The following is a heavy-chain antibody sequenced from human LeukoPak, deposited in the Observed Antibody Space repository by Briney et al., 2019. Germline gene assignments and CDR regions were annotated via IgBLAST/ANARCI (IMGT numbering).Heavy chain of an antibody. Sequence: RASVKVSCKASGYTFSDYYMHWVRQAPGQGLEWMGWINPYSGGTNYAEKFQGRVTMTRDTSMTTAYMELSSLRSDDTAVYYCATVEGAQGDNWFDPWGQGTRVTVSS. CDR2: INPYSGGT. V-gene: IGHV1-2*02. J-gene: IGHJ5*02. CDR1: GYTFSDYY. D-gene: IGHD1-26*01. CDR3: ATVEGAQGDNWFDP.